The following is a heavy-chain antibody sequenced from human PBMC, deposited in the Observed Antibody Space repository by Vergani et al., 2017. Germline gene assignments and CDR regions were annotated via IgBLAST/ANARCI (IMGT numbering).Heavy chain of an antibody. Sequence: QVQLVESGGGVVQPGRSLRLSCAASGFTFSSYAMHWVRQAPGKGLEWVAVISYDGSNKYYADSVKGRFTISRDNSKNTLYLQMNSLRAEDTAVYYCAKGWRSTMIAAPLDYWGQGTLVTVSS. CDR2: ISYDGSNK. CDR3: AKGWRSTMIAAPLDY. J-gene: IGHJ4*02. V-gene: IGHV3-30*01. D-gene: IGHD3-22*01. CDR1: GFTFSSYA.